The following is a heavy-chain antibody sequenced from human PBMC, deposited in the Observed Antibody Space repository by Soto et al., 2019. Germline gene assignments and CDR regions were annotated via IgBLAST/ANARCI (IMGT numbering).Heavy chain of an antibody. CDR3: ASLSMVRGVLYGMDV. CDR1: GGSISSGDYY. D-gene: IGHD3-10*01. Sequence: TLSLTCTVSGGSISSGDYYWSWIRQPPGKGLEWIGYIYYSGSTYYNPSLKSRVTISVDTSKNQFSLKLSSVTAADTAVYYCASLSMVRGVLYGMDVWGQGTTVTVSS. J-gene: IGHJ6*02. CDR2: IYYSGST. V-gene: IGHV4-30-4*01.